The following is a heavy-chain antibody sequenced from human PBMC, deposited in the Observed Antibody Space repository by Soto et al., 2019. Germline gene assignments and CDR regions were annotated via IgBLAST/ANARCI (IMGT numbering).Heavy chain of an antibody. Sequence: QITLKESGPTLVKPTQTLTLTCTFSGFSLSSTRMAVGWIRQPPGKALEWLALIYWDDDKRYSPFLNSRLTIAKDTSKTQVVLTMSNMDPVDTASYYCAHIVVAGLGYYFDYWGQGTLVTVSS. CDR1: GFSLSSTRMA. D-gene: IGHD6-19*01. CDR3: AHIVVAGLGYYFDY. V-gene: IGHV2-5*02. J-gene: IGHJ4*02. CDR2: IYWDDDK.